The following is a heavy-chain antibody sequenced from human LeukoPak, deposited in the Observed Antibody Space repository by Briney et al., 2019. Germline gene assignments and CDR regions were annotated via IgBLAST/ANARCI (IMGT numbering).Heavy chain of an antibody. Sequence: PGGSLRFACAASGFTFSDYYMSWIRQAPGKGLEWVSYISSSSSYTNYADSVKGRFTISRDNAKNSLYLQMNSLRAEDTAVYYCARDNGHYFDYWGQGTLVTVSS. J-gene: IGHJ4*02. V-gene: IGHV3-11*06. CDR1: GFTFSDYY. CDR2: ISSSSSYT. CDR3: ARDNGHYFDY.